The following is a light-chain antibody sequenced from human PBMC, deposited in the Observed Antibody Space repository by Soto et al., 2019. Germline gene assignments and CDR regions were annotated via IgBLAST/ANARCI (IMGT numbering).Light chain of an antibody. CDR1: QSISSY. Sequence: DIQMTQSPSSLSASVGDRVTITGRASQSISSYLNWYQQKPGKAPKLLISTASSLQSGVPSRFSGSGSGTDFTLTISSLQPEDFATYYCQQSYSTPLTFGGGTKVDIK. J-gene: IGKJ4*01. CDR3: QQSYSTPLT. CDR2: TAS. V-gene: IGKV1-39*01.